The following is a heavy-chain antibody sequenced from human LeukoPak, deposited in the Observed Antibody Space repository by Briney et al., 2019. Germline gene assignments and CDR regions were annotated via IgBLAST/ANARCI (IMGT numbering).Heavy chain of an antibody. Sequence: GASVKVSCKASGYTFTSYGISWVRQAPGQGLEWMGWISAYNGNTNYAQKLQGRVTMTTDTSTSTAYMELRSLRSDDTAVYYCARVEYDILTGFFQSWLVQFDYWGQGTLVTVSS. V-gene: IGHV1-18*01. CDR2: ISAYNGNT. CDR3: ARVEYDILTGFFQSWLVQFDY. J-gene: IGHJ4*02. CDR1: GYTFTSYG. D-gene: IGHD3-9*01.